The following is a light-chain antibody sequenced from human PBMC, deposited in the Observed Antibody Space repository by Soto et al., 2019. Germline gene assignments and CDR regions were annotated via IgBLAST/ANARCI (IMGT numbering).Light chain of an antibody. Sequence: EIVMTQSPATLSVSPGERATLSCRASQSVGGGLSWYQQKPGQAPRLLIYGASTRATGIPARFSGSGSGTEFTLTISSLQSEDYAVYYCQQYNNWPPYTFGQGTKVDIK. CDR2: GAS. V-gene: IGKV3-15*01. J-gene: IGKJ2*01. CDR1: QSVGGG. CDR3: QQYNNWPPYT.